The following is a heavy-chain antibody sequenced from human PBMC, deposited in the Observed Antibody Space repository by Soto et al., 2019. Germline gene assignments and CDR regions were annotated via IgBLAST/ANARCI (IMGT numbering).Heavy chain of an antibody. CDR1: GGSISSYY. Sequence: QVQLQESGPGLVKPSETLSLTCTVSGGSISSYYWSWIRQPPGKGLEWIGHIYYSGSTNYNPSLKSRVTMSVDTSKNHFSLKLSSVTAADTAVYYCARALILTGYYIHDAFDIWGQGTMVTVSS. CDR2: IYYSGST. V-gene: IGHV4-59*01. J-gene: IGHJ3*02. D-gene: IGHD3-9*01. CDR3: ARALILTGYYIHDAFDI.